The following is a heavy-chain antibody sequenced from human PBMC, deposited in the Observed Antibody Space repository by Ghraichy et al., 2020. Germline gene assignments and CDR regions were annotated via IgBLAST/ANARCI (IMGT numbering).Heavy chain of an antibody. CDR3: ARGLRGVVVAATRGRNWFDP. J-gene: IGHJ5*02. CDR2: INHSGGT. V-gene: IGHV4-34*01. D-gene: IGHD2-15*01. CDR1: GGSFSGYY. Sequence: SETLSLTCAVYGGSFSGYYWSWIRQPPGKGLEWIGEINHSGGTNYNPSLKSRVTISVDTSKNQFSLKLTSVTAADTAVYYCARGLRGVVVAATRGRNWFDPWGQGTLVTVSS.